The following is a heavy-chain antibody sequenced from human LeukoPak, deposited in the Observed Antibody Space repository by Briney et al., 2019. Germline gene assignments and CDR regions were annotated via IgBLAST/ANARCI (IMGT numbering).Heavy chain of an antibody. CDR2: IKQDGSEK. CDR3: ARAMDV. V-gene: IGHV3-7*03. CDR1: GFTFSDYC. Sequence: PGGFLRLSCAASGFTFSDYCMHWVRQAPGKGLEWVANIKQDGSEKFYVDSVKGRFTISRDNAKNSLYLQMNSLRAEDTAVYYCARAMDVWGQGTTVTVSS. J-gene: IGHJ6*02.